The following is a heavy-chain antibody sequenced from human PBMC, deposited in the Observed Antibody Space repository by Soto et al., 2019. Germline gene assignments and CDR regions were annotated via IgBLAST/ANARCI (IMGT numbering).Heavy chain of an antibody. CDR1: GYTFTSYG. J-gene: IGHJ3*02. CDR3: AISWMHGPEAFDI. D-gene: IGHD2-2*03. V-gene: IGHV1-18*01. Sequence: GASVKVSCKASGYTFTSYGISWVRQAPGQGLEWMGWVSAYNGNTNYAQKLQGRVTMTTDTSTSTAYMELRSLRSDDTAVYYCAISWMHGPEAFDIWGQGTMVTVSS. CDR2: VSAYNGNT.